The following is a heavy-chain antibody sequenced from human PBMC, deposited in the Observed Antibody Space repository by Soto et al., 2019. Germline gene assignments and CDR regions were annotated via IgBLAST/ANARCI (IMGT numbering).Heavy chain of an antibody. CDR3: ARSKEYDSSGYPYYYYYGMDV. V-gene: IGHV3-30-3*01. CDR1: GFTFSSYA. Sequence: QVQLVESGGGVVQPGRSLRLSCAASGFTFSSYAMHWVRQAPGKGLEWVAVISYDGSNKYYADSVKGRFTISRDNSKNTLYLQMNSLRAEDTAVYYCARSKEYDSSGYPYYYYYGMDVWGQGTTVTVSS. CDR2: ISYDGSNK. J-gene: IGHJ6*02. D-gene: IGHD3-22*01.